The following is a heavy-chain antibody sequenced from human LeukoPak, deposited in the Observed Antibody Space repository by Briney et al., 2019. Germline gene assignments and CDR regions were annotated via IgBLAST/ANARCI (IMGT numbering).Heavy chain of an antibody. CDR2: INPNSGGI. D-gene: IGHD3-10*01. CDR3: ARNLWFGESTDAFNI. V-gene: IGHV1-2*02. CDR1: GYTFTSYD. Sequence: GASVKVSCKASGYTFTSYDINWVRQATGQGLEWMGWINPNSGGINYAQDFQGRVTLTRDASISTAYMELSRLRSDDTAMYYCARNLWFGESTDAFNIWGQGTMVTVSS. J-gene: IGHJ3*02.